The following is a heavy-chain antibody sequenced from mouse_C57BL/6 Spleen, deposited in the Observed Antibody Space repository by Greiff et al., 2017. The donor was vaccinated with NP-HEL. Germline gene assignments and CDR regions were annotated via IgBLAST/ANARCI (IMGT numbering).Heavy chain of an antibody. CDR1: GYTFTDYY. V-gene: IGHV1-19*01. CDR2: INPYNGGT. Sequence: VQLKESGPVLVKPGASVKMSCKASGYTFTDYYMNWVKQSHGKSLEWIGVINPYNGGTSYNQKFKGKATLTVDKSSSTAYMELNSLTSEDSAVYYCARRWAGYWGQGTTLTVSS. CDR3: ARRWAGY. D-gene: IGHD4-1*01. J-gene: IGHJ2*01.